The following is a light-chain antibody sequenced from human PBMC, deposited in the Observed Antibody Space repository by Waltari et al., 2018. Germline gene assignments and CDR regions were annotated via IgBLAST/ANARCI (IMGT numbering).Light chain of an antibody. CDR2: RNH. Sequence: QSLVTQPPSVSGAPGQKVTISCTGSSSNIGAGYEVHWYQQLPGTAPKLLIFRNHNPPSWVPDRFSASKFGTSASLTITGPQAEDEADYYCQSFDSSLSGKVFGGGTKLTVL. CDR1: SSNIGAGYE. J-gene: IGLJ2*01. V-gene: IGLV1-40*02. CDR3: QSFDSSLSGKV.